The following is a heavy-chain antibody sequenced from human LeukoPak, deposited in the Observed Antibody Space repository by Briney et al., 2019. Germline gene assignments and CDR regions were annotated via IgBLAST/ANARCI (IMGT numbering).Heavy chain of an antibody. V-gene: IGHV3-74*01. CDR2: INSDGSST. CDR1: GFTFSSYW. J-gene: IGHJ3*02. Sequence: GGSLRLSCAASGFTFSSYWMHWVRQAPGKGLVWVSRINSDGSSTSYADSVRGRFTISRDNAKNTLYLQMNSLRAEDTAVYYCARRSAAKDAFDIWGQGTMVTVSS. CDR3: ARRSAAKDAFDI. D-gene: IGHD6-25*01.